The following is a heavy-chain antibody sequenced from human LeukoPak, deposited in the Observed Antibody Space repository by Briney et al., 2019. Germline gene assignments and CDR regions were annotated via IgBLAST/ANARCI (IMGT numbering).Heavy chain of an antibody. Sequence: SVKVSCKASGGTFSSYAISWVRQAPGQGLEWMGRIIPILGIANYAQKFQGRVTITADKSTSTAYMELSSLRSEGTAVYYCARGGDYGLPNWFDPWGQGTLVTVSS. V-gene: IGHV1-69*04. J-gene: IGHJ5*02. CDR1: GGTFSSYA. CDR2: IIPILGIA. CDR3: ARGGDYGLPNWFDP. D-gene: IGHD4-17*01.